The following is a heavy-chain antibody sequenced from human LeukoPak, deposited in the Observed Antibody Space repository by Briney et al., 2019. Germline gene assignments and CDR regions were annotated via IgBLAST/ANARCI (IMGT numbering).Heavy chain of an antibody. J-gene: IGHJ4*02. Sequence: ASETLSLTCTVSGGSISSSSYYWGWIRQPPGKGLEWIGSIYYSGSTYYNPSLKSRVTISVDTSKNQFSLKLSSVTAADTAVYYCARLLNDDRLDYWGQGTLVTVSS. V-gene: IGHV4-39*01. D-gene: IGHD1-1*01. CDR3: ARLLNDDRLDY. CDR2: IYYSGST. CDR1: GGSISSSSYY.